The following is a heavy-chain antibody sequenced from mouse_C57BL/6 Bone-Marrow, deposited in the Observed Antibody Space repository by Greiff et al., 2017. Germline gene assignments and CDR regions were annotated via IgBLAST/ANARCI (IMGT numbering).Heavy chain of an antibody. J-gene: IGHJ1*03. Sequence: QVQLKQPGAELVKPGASVKMSCKASGYTFTGYWITWVKQRPGQGLEWIGDIYPGSGSTNYNEKFKSKATLTVDTSSSTAYMQLSSLTSEDSAVYYCARLYYSNYWYCDVWGRGTTVTVSA. V-gene: IGHV1-55*01. CDR2: IYPGSGST. D-gene: IGHD2-5*01. CDR3: ARLYYSNYWYCDV. CDR1: GYTFTGYW.